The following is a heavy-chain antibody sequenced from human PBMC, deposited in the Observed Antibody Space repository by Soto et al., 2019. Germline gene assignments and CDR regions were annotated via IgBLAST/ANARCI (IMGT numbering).Heavy chain of an antibody. CDR3: ASCPIYGGDSYFAY. D-gene: IGHD2-21*01. V-gene: IGHV1-46*01. CDR2: INPDTGTT. Sequence: QVQLVQSGAEVRKPGASVKISCQASGYTFTHYYIHWVRQAPGQGLEWLGIINPDTGTTSYAQTFQGRVTLTTDTSASTVYLELSGLAAEDTAVYYCASCPIYGGDSYFAYWGQGTLVTVSS. CDR1: GYTFTHYY. J-gene: IGHJ4*02.